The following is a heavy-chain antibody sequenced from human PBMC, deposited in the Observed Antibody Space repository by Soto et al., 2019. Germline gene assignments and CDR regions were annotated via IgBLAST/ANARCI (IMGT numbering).Heavy chain of an antibody. CDR1: GGSISSGGYY. D-gene: IGHD6-19*01. J-gene: IGHJ4*02. Sequence: PSETLSLTCTVSGGSISSGGYYWSWIRQHPGKGLEWIGYIYYSGSTYYNPSLKSRVTISVDTSKNQFSLKLSSVTAADTAVYYCARSISVAMDFWGKGSLVTVSS. V-gene: IGHV4-31*03. CDR2: IYYSGST. CDR3: ARSISVAMDF.